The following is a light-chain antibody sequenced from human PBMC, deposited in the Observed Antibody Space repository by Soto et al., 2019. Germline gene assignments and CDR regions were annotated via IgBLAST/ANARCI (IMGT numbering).Light chain of an antibody. CDR1: QTISSW. CDR3: LQDYNYPPT. J-gene: IGKJ5*01. V-gene: IGKV1-5*03. CDR2: KAS. Sequence: DIQMTQSPSTLSGSVGDRVTMSFRASQTISSWLAWYQQKPGKAPKLLIYKASTLKSGVPSRFSGSGSGTEFTLTISSLQPEDFATYYCLQDYNYPPTFGQGTRLEIK.